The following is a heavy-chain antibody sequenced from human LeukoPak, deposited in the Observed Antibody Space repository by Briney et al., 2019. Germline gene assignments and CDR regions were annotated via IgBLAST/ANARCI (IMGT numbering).Heavy chain of an antibody. D-gene: IGHD4-11*01. CDR2: IYYSGST. Sequence: ASETLSLTCTVSGGSISSSSYYWGWIRQPPGKGLEWIGSIYYSGSTYYNPSLKSRVTISVDTSKNQFSLKLSSVTAADTAVYYCARGRMTNDYWGQGTLVTVSS. CDR3: ARGRMTNDY. J-gene: IGHJ4*02. CDR1: GGSISSSSYY. V-gene: IGHV4-39*07.